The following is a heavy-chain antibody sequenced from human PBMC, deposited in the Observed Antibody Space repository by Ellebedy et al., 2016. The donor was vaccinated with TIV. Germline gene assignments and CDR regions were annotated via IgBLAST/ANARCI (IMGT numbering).Heavy chain of an antibody. D-gene: IGHD2-8*01. J-gene: IGHJ4*02. V-gene: IGHV3-73*01. CDR1: GFSFSGSA. CDR2: IRSKANTYAP. CDR3: VRPYCTNGVCYFDY. Sequence: GGSLRLSXAASGFSFSGSAIHWVRQASGKGLEWVGHIRSKANTYAPAYAASVKGRFTISRDDSKNTAYLQMNSLKSEDTAVYYCVRPYCTNGVCYFDYWGQGTLVTVSS.